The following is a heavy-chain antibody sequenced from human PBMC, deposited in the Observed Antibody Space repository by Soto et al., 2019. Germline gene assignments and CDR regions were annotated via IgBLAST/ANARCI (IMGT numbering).Heavy chain of an antibody. V-gene: IGHV3-7*04. CDR3: ARGTGYCSGGSCRYYDYYYGMDV. CDR1: GFTFSSYW. CDR2: IKQDGSEK. Sequence: GGSLRLSCAASGFTFSSYWMSWVRQAPGKGLEWVANIKQDGSEKYYVDSVKGRFTISRDNAKNSLYLQMNSLRAEDTAVYYCARGTGYCSGGSCRYYDYYYGMDVWGQGTTVTVSS. D-gene: IGHD2-15*01. J-gene: IGHJ6*02.